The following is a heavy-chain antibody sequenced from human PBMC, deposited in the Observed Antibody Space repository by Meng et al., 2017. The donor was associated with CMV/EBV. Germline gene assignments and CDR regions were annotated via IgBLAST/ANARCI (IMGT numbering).Heavy chain of an antibody. CDR3: RLGHYSQD. CDR1: GSPIRNYW. D-gene: IGHD4-17*01. J-gene: IGHJ4*02. CDR2: MKNDGSER. V-gene: IGHV3-7*02. Sequence: LVESGGGLGRPGGSLSLSCAASGSPIRNYWMSWVRQAPGKGLEWVANMKNDGSERYYVDSVKGRFSISRDNADNSLYLQMNNLRAEDTAVYYCRLGHYSQDWGQGTLVTASS.